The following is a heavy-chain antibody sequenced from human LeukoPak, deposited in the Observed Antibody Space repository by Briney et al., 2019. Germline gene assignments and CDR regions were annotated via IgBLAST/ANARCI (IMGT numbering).Heavy chain of an antibody. V-gene: IGHV4-39*01. CDR3: ATNRIAVAGDYFDY. J-gene: IGHJ4*02. CDR2: IYYSGNT. CDR1: GVSISSSNSY. D-gene: IGHD6-19*01. Sequence: PSETLSLTCTVSGVSISSSNSYWGWIRQPPGKGLEWIGSIYYSGNTYYNASLKSQVSISIDTSKNQFSLKLSSVTAADTAVYYCATNRIAVAGDYFDYWGQGTLVTVSS.